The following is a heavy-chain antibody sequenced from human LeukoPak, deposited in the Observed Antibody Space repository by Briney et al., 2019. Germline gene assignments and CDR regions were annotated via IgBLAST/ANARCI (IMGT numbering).Heavy chain of an antibody. J-gene: IGHJ4*02. CDR2: ISAYNGNT. CDR1: GGTFSSYA. CDR3: ARLRFLEWLLDY. V-gene: IGHV1-18*01. D-gene: IGHD3-3*01. Sequence: ASVKVSCKASGGTFSSYAISWVRQAPGQGLEWMGWISAYNGNTNYAQKLQGRVTMTTDTSTSTAYMELRSLRSDDTAVYYCARLRFLEWLLDYWGQGTLVTASS.